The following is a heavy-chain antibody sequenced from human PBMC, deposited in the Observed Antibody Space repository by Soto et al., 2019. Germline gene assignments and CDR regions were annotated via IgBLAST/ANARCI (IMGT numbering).Heavy chain of an antibody. CDR2: IGPTDSDT. J-gene: IGHJ4*02. Sequence: EVQLVQSGAEVKKPGESLRISCQGSGYSFSNHWVTWVRQMPGGGLEWMGKIGPTDSDTKYSPSLQGHVTMSFDTSISTAYLQWSPLKASDTAMYYCARHALGSSGWHYFDYWGQGTLVTVSS. CDR1: GYSFSNHW. V-gene: IGHV5-10-1*01. D-gene: IGHD6-19*01. CDR3: ARHALGSSGWHYFDY.